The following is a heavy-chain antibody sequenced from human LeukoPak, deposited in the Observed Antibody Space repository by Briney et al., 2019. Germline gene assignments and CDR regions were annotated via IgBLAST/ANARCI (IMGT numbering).Heavy chain of an antibody. V-gene: IGHV4-59*11. CDR1: GGSISSQY. J-gene: IGHJ6*03. CDR2: VSDSGST. CDR3: ARTGSSWPLYYYYYMDV. D-gene: IGHD6-13*01. Sequence: SETLSLTCTVSGGSISSQYWSWIRQPPGKGLEWIGYVSDSGSTNYNPSLKSRVTVSVDTSKDQFSLKLTSVTAADTAVYYCARTGSSWPLYYYYYMDVWGKGTTVTVSS.